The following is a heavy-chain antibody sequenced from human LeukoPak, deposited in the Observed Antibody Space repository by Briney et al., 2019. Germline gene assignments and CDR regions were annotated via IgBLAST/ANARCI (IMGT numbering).Heavy chain of an antibody. Sequence: PGGSLRLSCAASGFTFTSFSFNWVRQAPGKGLEWVSSINTVATYIYYADSVRGRFTISRDNAKNSVYLQMDGLRAEDTGVYYCARLRRNGDSGGFYYYYDYWGQGTLVTVSS. CDR3: ARLRRNGDSGGFYYYYDY. CDR1: GFTFTSFS. D-gene: IGHD3-22*01. V-gene: IGHV3-21*01. J-gene: IGHJ4*02. CDR2: INTVATYI.